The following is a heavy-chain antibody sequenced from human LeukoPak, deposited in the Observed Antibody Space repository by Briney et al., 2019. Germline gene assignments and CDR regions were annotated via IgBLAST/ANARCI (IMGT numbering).Heavy chain of an antibody. Sequence: SETLSLTCTVSGGSISGYYWSWIRQPPGMGLEWIGYIYYSGSTMYNPSLKSRVTISVDMSKNQFSLKLSSVTAADTAVYYCARGTNRGAGNFDNWGQGSLVTVSS. CDR2: IYYSGST. V-gene: IGHV4-59*01. J-gene: IGHJ4*02. D-gene: IGHD1-1*01. CDR3: ARGTNRGAGNFDN. CDR1: GGSISGYY.